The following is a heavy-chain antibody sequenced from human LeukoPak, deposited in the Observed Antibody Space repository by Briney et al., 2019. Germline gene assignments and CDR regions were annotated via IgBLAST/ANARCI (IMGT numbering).Heavy chain of an antibody. J-gene: IGHJ3*02. D-gene: IGHD6-19*01. CDR3: ARTSPKAVDDAFDI. CDR2: INHSGST. V-gene: IGHV4-34*01. Sequence: PSETLSLTCAVYGGSFSGYYWSWIRQPPGKGLEWIGEINHSGSTNYNPSLKSRVTISVDTSKNQFSLKLSSVTAADTAVYYCARTSPKAVDDAFDIWGQGTMVTVSS. CDR1: GGSFSGYY.